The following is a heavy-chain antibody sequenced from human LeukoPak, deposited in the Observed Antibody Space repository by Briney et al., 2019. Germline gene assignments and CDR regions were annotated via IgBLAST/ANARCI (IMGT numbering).Heavy chain of an antibody. CDR1: GGSFSGYY. CDR3: AKDHSPEWFGEGYFDY. CDR2: INHSGST. Sequence: PSETLSLTCAVYGGSFSGYYWSWIRQPPGKGLEWIGEINHSGSTNYNPSLKSRVTISVDTSKNQFSLKLRSVTAADTAVYYCAKDHSPEWFGEGYFDYWGQGTLVTVSS. V-gene: IGHV4-34*01. J-gene: IGHJ4*02. D-gene: IGHD3-10*01.